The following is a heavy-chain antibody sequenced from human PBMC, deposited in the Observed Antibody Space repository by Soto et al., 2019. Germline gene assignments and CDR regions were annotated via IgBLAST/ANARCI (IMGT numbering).Heavy chain of an antibody. CDR1: GFTFSSYW. Sequence: GGSLRLSCAASGFTFSSYWMHWVRQAPGKGLVWVSRINSDGSSTSYADSVKGRFTISRDNAKNTLYLQMNSLRAEDTAVYYCERVSKYYYYGMDVWGQGTTVTVS. J-gene: IGHJ6*02. CDR2: INSDGSST. CDR3: ERVSKYYYYGMDV. V-gene: IGHV3-74*01.